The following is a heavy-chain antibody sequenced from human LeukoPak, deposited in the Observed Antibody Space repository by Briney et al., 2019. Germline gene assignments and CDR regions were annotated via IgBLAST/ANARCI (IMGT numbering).Heavy chain of an antibody. CDR3: ARDNRPIRRRTGYAFDI. Sequence: GASVKVSCKASGYTFTSYGISWVRQAPGQGLEWMGWISAYNGNTNYAQKLQGRVTMTTDTSTNTAYMELRSLRSDDTAVYYCARDNRPIRRRTGYAFDIWGQGTMVTVSS. CDR1: GYTFTSYG. CDR2: ISAYNGNT. J-gene: IGHJ3*02. V-gene: IGHV1-18*01. D-gene: IGHD1-14*01.